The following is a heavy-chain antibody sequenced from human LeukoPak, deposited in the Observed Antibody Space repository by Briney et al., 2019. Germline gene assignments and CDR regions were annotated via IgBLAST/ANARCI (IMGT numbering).Heavy chain of an antibody. V-gene: IGHV1-46*01. J-gene: IGHJ4*02. Sequence: ASVKVSCKASGYTFTSYYMHWVRQAPGQGLEWMGIINPSGGSTSYAQKFQGRVTMTRDTSTSTVYMELSSLRSEDTAVYYCAKSSSGWYEFDYWGQGTLVTVSS. D-gene: IGHD6-19*01. CDR3: AKSSSGWYEFDY. CDR2: INPSGGST. CDR1: GYTFTSYY.